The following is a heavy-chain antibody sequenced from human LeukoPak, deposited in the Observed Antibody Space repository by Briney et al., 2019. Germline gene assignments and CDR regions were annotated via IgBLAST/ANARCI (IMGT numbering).Heavy chain of an antibody. Sequence: GGSLRLSCAASGFTFSSYSMNWVRQAPGKGLEWVSSISSSSSYIYYADSVKGRITISRDNAKNSLYLQMNSLRAEDTAVYYCARDPGIAVAGTFDYWGQGTLVTVSS. CDR2: ISSSSSYI. V-gene: IGHV3-21*01. J-gene: IGHJ4*02. CDR3: ARDPGIAVAGTFDY. D-gene: IGHD6-19*01. CDR1: GFTFSSYS.